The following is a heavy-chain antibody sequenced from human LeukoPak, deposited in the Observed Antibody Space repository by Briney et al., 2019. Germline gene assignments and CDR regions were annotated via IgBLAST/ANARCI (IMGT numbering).Heavy chain of an antibody. CDR2: ISGSGGST. J-gene: IGHJ4*02. D-gene: IGHD3-22*01. CDR1: GFTFSSYA. Sequence: GGSLRLSCAASGFTFSSYAMSWVRQAPGKGLEWVSAISGSGGSTYYADSVKGRFTISRDNSKNTLYLQMNSLRAEDTAVYYCANFDYYDSSGYHPTQYYFDYWGQGTLVTVSS. V-gene: IGHV3-23*01. CDR3: ANFDYYDSSGYHPTQYYFDY.